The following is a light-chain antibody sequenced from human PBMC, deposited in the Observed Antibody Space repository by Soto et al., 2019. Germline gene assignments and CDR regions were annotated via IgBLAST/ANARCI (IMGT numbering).Light chain of an antibody. CDR1: QSVSSN. Sequence: TXCPXTXPVSPXXRATLSFRASQSVSSNLAWYQQKPGQAPRLLIYGASSRATGIPDRFSGSGSGTDFTLTISRLEPEDFAVYYCQQYGSSPITFGQGTRLEI. V-gene: IGKV3-20*01. CDR3: QQYGSSPIT. CDR2: GAS. J-gene: IGKJ5*01.